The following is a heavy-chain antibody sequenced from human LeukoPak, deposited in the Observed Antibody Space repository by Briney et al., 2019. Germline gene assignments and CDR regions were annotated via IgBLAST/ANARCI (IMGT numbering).Heavy chain of an antibody. CDR1: GYTFTSYA. D-gene: IGHD6-13*01. Sequence: ASVKVSCKASGYTFTSYAISWVRQAPGQGLEWMGRIIPILGIANYAQKFQGRVTITADKSTSTAYMELSSLRSEDTAVYCCARSRGGLVDLWAAAGDYWGQGTLVTVSS. CDR3: ARSRGGLVDLWAAAGDY. CDR2: IIPILGIA. V-gene: IGHV1-69*04. J-gene: IGHJ4*02.